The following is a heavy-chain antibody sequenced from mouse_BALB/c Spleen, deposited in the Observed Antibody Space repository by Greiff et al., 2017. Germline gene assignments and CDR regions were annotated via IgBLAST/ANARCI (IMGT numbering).Heavy chain of an antibody. J-gene: IGHJ4*01. CDR2: IYPSDSYT. Sequence: QVQLKQPGAELVRPGASVKLSCKASGYTFTSYWMNWVKQRPGQGLEWIGNIYPSDSYTNYNQKFKDKATLTVDKSSSTAYMQLSSPTSEDSAVYYCTKDYYGSSYDAMDYWGQGTSVTVSS. CDR1: GYTFTSYW. D-gene: IGHD1-1*01. V-gene: IGHV1-69*02. CDR3: TKDYYGSSYDAMDY.